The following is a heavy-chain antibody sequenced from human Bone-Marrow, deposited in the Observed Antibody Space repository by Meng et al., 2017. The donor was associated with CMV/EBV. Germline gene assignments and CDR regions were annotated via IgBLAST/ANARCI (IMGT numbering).Heavy chain of an antibody. CDR2: INPNSGGT. D-gene: IGHD3-22*01. CDR1: GYTFTGYY. CDR3: ARDPISGDSSGTDY. Sequence: GQLVQAGAEVKTPGASVKVSCKASGYTFTGYYMHWVRQAPGQGLEWMGWINPNSGGTNYAQKFQGRVTMTRDASISTAYMELSRLRSDDTAVYYCARDPISGDSSGTDYWGQGTLVTVSS. J-gene: IGHJ4*02. V-gene: IGHV1-2*02.